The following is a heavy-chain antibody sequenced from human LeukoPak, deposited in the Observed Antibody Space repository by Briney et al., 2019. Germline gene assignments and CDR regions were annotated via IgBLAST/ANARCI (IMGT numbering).Heavy chain of an antibody. D-gene: IGHD3-10*01. Sequence: PGGSLRLSRAASGFTLDDYAMHWVRQAPGKGLEWVSAISGRGGSPYYADSVRGRFTIFRDYSNNTLYLLMNSLRAEDAAVYYCAKVLWFGEFDAFDIWGQGTMVTVSS. V-gene: IGHV3-23*01. CDR1: GFTLDDYA. J-gene: IGHJ3*02. CDR3: AKVLWFGEFDAFDI. CDR2: ISGRGGSP.